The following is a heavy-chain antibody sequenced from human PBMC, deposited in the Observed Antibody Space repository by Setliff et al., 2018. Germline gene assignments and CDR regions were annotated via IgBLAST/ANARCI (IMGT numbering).Heavy chain of an antibody. CDR1: GDSIRSYY. Sequence: PSETLSLTCTVSGDSIRSYYWSWVRQPPGRGLEWIGYIYYTGNTYYNASLKSRVIISVDTAQNQFSLSLSSVTAADTAVYYCARTGTYRYFDYWGQGTLVTVSS. D-gene: IGHD1-1*01. CDR3: ARTGTYRYFDY. V-gene: IGHV4-59*08. CDR2: IYYTGNT. J-gene: IGHJ4*02.